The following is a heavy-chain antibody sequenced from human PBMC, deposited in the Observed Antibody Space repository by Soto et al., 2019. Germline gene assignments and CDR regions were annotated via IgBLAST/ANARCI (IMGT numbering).Heavy chain of an antibody. CDR2: INHSGST. CDR3: ARVPPVEYDFWSGYYDPYYYYGMDV. CDR1: GWSFSGYY. D-gene: IGHD3-3*01. J-gene: IGHJ6*02. V-gene: IGHV4-34*01. Sequence: SETLSLTCAVYGWSFSGYYWSWIRQPPGKGLEWIGEINHSGSTNYNPSLKSRVTISVDTSKNQFSLKLSSVTAADTAVYYCARVPPVEYDFWSGYYDPYYYYGMDVWGQGTTVTVS.